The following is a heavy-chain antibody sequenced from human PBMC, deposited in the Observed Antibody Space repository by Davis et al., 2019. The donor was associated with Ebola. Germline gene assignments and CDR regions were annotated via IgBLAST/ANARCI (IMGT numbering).Heavy chain of an antibody. D-gene: IGHD3-16*01. J-gene: IGHJ4*02. CDR1: GFTFSASA. CDR3: TSFTGGDDY. Sequence: GGSLRLSCAASGFTFSASAMHWVRQASGKGLEWVGRIISKANSYATAYAASVKGRFTISRDDSKNTAYMQMNSLKTEDTAVYYCTSFTGGDDYWGQGTLVTVSS. V-gene: IGHV3-73*01. CDR2: IISKANSYAT.